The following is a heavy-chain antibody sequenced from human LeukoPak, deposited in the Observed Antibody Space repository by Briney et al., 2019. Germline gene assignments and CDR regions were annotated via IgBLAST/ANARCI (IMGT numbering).Heavy chain of an antibody. Sequence: GGSLRLSCAASGFTLSSYAMSWVRQAPGKGLEWVSSISGSGGRTYYADSVKGRFTISRDNSKNTLYLQMNSPRAEDTAVYYCVKGHIDGEGYYYFDYWGQGTLVTVSS. CDR3: VKGHIDGEGYYYFDY. CDR2: ISGSGGRT. CDR1: GFTLSSYA. J-gene: IGHJ4*02. V-gene: IGHV3-23*01. D-gene: IGHD3-22*01.